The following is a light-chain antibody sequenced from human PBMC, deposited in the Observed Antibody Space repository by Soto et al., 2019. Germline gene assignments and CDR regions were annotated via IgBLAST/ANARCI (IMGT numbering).Light chain of an antibody. CDR1: QSLTTRY. J-gene: IGKJ5*01. Sequence: EIVLTQSPGTLSLFPGERATLSCRASQSLTTRYLAWYQQKPGQAPRLLIYGASSRATGIPDRFSGGGSGTDFPLTISRLAPDDFAVYHCQHYGSSPTFGQGTRLEIK. CDR3: QHYGSSPT. V-gene: IGKV3-20*01. CDR2: GAS.